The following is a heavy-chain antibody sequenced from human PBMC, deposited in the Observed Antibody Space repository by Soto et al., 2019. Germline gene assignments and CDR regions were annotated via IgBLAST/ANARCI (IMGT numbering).Heavy chain of an antibody. V-gene: IGHV3-30-3*02. CDR2: ISYDGSNK. Sequence: QVQLVESGGGVVQPGRSLRLSCAASGFTFSSYAMHWVRQAPGKGLEWVAVISYDGSNKYYADSVKGRFTISRDNSKNTLYLQMNSLRAEDTAVYYCAQEVSGQLVPHLGYYGMDVWGQGTTVTVSS. CDR1: GFTFSSYA. D-gene: IGHD6-13*01. CDR3: AQEVSGQLVPHLGYYGMDV. J-gene: IGHJ6*02.